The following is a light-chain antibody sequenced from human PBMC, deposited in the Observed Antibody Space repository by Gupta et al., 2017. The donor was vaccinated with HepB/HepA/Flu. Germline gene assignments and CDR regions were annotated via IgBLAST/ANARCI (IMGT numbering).Light chain of an antibody. J-gene: IGLJ1*01. CDR3: QSYDSSLSAYV. CDR2: GYS. V-gene: IGLV1-40*01. Sequence: QLPGTAPKLLIFGYSHRPSGVPDRFSGSKSDTSASLAITGLQAEDEADYYCQSYDSSLSAYVFGLGTKVTVL.